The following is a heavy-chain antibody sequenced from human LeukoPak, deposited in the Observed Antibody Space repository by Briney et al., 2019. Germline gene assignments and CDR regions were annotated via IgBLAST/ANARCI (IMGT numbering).Heavy chain of an antibody. D-gene: IGHD3-10*01. CDR1: GYTFTGYY. J-gene: IGHJ4*02. V-gene: IGHV1-2*02. Sequence: ASVKVSCKASGYTFTGYYMHWLRQAPGQGLEWMGWINPNSGGTNYAQKFQGRVTMTRDTSISTAYMELSRLRSDDTAVYYCARVSVFRRITMVRGVIGYWGQGTLVTVSS. CDR2: INPNSGGT. CDR3: ARVSVFRRITMVRGVIGY.